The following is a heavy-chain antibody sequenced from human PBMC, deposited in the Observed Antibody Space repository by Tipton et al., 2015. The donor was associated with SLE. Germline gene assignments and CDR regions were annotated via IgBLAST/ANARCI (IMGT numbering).Heavy chain of an antibody. J-gene: IGHJ4*02. CDR1: GFTFSSYA. V-gene: IGHV3-9*01. CDR3: AKGPMDIVVVPAALDY. Sequence: SLRLSCAASGFTFSSYAMHWVRQAPGKGLEWVSGISWNSGSIGYADSVKGRFTISRDNAKNSLYLQMNSLRAEDTALYYCAKGPMDIVVVPAALDYWGQGTLVTVSS. D-gene: IGHD2-2*03. CDR2: ISWNSGSI.